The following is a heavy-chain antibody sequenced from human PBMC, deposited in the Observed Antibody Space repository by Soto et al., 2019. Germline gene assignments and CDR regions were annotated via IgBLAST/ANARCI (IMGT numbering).Heavy chain of an antibody. CDR3: AKDQGDYPIFYDAFDI. V-gene: IGHV3-30*18. D-gene: IGHD4-17*01. CDR2: ISYDGSNE. J-gene: IGHJ3*02. Sequence: GGSLRLSCAASGFTFSSYGMHWVRQAPGKGLEWVAVISYDGSNEYHADSVKGRFTISRDNSKNTLYLQMNSLRAEDTAVYYCAKDQGDYPIFYDAFDIWGQGTMVTVSS. CDR1: GFTFSSYG.